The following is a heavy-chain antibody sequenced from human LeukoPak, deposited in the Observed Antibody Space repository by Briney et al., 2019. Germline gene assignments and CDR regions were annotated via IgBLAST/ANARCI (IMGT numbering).Heavy chain of an antibody. CDR2: INPNSGGT. D-gene: IGHD2-15*01. J-gene: IGHJ2*01. CDR3: ARSRYCSGGSCYETWYFDL. V-gene: IGHV1-2*02. Sequence: ASVKVSCKASGYTFTGYYMHWVRQAPGQGLEWMGWINPNSGGTNYAQKFQARVTMTRDTSISTAYMELSRLRSDDTAVYYCARSRYCSGGSCYETWYFDLWGRGTLVTVSS. CDR1: GYTFTGYY.